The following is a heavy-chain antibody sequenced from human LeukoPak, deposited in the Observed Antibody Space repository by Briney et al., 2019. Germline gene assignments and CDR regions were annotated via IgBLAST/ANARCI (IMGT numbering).Heavy chain of an antibody. J-gene: IGHJ6*03. V-gene: IGHV3-15*01. D-gene: IGHD1-14*01. Sequence: PGGSLRLSCAASGFTFSSYSMNWVRQAPGKGLEWVGRIKSKTDGGTTDYAAPVKGRFTISRDDSKNTLYLQMNSLKTEDTAVYYCTTVERNYFNYYYMDVWGKGTTVTVSS. CDR3: TTVERNYFNYYYMDV. CDR2: IKSKTDGGTT. CDR1: GFTFSSYS.